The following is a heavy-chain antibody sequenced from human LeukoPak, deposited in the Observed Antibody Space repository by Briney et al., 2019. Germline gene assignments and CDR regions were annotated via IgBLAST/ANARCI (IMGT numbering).Heavy chain of an antibody. V-gene: IGHV4-34*01. D-gene: IGHD1-26*01. CDR2: INHSGST. J-gene: IGHJ3*02. CDR1: GGSFSGYY. Sequence: PSETLCLTCAVYGGSFSGYYWSWIRQPPGKGLEWIGEINHSGSTNYNPSLKSRVTISVDTSKNQFSLKLSSVTAADTAVYYCARAAGAARAFDIWGQGTMVTVSS. CDR3: ARAAGAARAFDI.